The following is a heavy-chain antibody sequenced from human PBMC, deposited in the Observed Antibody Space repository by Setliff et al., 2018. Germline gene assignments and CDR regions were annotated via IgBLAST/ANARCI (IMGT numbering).Heavy chain of an antibody. Sequence: SVKVSCKASGGTFSSYAISWVRQAPGQGLEWMGGIIPIFGTANYAQKFQGRVTITTDESTSTAYMELSSLRAEDTAVYYCASAPIWFGELYYFDYWGQGTLVTVSS. CDR2: IIPIFGTA. CDR3: ASAPIWFGELYYFDY. J-gene: IGHJ4*02. V-gene: IGHV1-69*05. D-gene: IGHD3-10*01. CDR1: GGTFSSYA.